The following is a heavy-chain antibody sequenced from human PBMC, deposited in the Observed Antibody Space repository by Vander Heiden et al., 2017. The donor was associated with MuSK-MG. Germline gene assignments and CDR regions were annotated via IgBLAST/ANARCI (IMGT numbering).Heavy chain of an antibody. CDR1: GFTFSSFD. Sequence: EVQLMESGGGLVQPGGSLRLSCAASGFTFSSFDFFWVRQAPGKGLEYVSAISSNGATTNYANSVKGRFTISRDNSKNTVYLQMGSLRGEDMAVYYCARNGGGLDYWGQGTLVTVSS. J-gene: IGHJ4*02. CDR3: ARNGGGLDY. CDR2: ISSNGATT. D-gene: IGHD3-16*01. V-gene: IGHV3-64*01.